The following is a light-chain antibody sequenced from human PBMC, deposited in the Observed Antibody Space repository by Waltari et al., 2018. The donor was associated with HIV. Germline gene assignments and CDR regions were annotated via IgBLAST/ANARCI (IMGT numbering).Light chain of an antibody. CDR3: QSYDSNLSGV. CDR1: SSNIGAGYD. V-gene: IGLV1-40*01. CDR2: GNS. J-gene: IGLJ2*01. Sequence: QSVLTQPPSVSGAPGQRVTISCTGSSSNIGAGYDVHWYQQFPGTAPKPLIYGNSNRPSGVPDRFSGSKSGTSASLAITGLQAEDEADYYCQSYDSNLSGVFGGGTKLTVL.